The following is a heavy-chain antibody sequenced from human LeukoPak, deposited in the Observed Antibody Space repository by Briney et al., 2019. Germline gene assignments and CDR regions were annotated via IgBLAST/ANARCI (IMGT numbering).Heavy chain of an antibody. V-gene: IGHV4-61*01. Sequence: PSETLSLTCTVSGAXVSSGSSYWTWIRQPPGKGLEWVGYIYYSGSTHYNPSLKSRVTLSVDRSKNQFSLKLTSVTAADTAVYYCANRGSIADWYFDLWGRGTLVTVSS. D-gene: IGHD6-6*01. J-gene: IGHJ2*01. CDR3: ANRGSIADWYFDL. CDR1: GAXVSSGSSY. CDR2: IYYSGST.